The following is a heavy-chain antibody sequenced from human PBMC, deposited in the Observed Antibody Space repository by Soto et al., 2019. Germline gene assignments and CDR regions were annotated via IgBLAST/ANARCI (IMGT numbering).Heavy chain of an antibody. V-gene: IGHV4-39*07. CDR2: IYYSGNT. D-gene: IGHD6-13*01. CDR3: ARKGAAASYAHSYMDV. Sequence: SETLPLPCTVPGSSISSSSYYWGWIRQPPGKGLEWNGNIYYSGNTNYNPSLESRVTISVDTSRNRFSLNLTSATAADTAVYYCARKGAAASYAHSYMDVWGRGTALTVSS. J-gene: IGHJ6*03. CDR1: GSSISSSSYY.